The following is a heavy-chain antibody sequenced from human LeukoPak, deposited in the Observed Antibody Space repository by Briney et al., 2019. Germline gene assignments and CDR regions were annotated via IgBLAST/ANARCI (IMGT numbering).Heavy chain of an antibody. CDR3: ASGPAESYYYYGMDV. CDR1: GGIFSSYA. Sequence: ASVKVSCKASGGIFSSYAIGWVRQAPGQGLEWMGGIIPIFGTANYAQKFQGRVTITADESTSTAYMELSSLRSEDTAVYYCASGPAESYYYYGMDVWGKGTTVTVSS. V-gene: IGHV1-69*13. J-gene: IGHJ6*04. CDR2: IIPIFGTA.